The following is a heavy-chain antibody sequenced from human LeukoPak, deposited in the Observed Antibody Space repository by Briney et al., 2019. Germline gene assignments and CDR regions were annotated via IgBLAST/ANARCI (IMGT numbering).Heavy chain of an antibody. CDR1: GYTFTTYW. V-gene: IGHV5-51*01. J-gene: IGHJ4*02. Sequence: GESLKISCKGSGYTFTTYWIGWVRQMPGKGLEWMGIIYPGDSDTRYSLSFQGQVTISADKSISTAYLQWSSLKASDTAMYYCARHATRIVGATMVDYWGQGTLVTVSS. CDR2: IYPGDSDT. D-gene: IGHD1-26*01. CDR3: ARHATRIVGATMVDY.